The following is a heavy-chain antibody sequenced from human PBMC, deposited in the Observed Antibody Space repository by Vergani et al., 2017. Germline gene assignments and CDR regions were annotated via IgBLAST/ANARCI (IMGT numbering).Heavy chain of an antibody. J-gene: IGHJ4*02. Sequence: EVQLVESGGGLVQPGGSLRLSCAASGFTFSSYSMSWVRQAPGKGLEWVSKISSSSGTIYHADSVKGRFTISRDNAKNSLYLQMNSLRAEDTAVYYCAGVLYGAGATPLDYWGQGTLVTVSS. V-gene: IGHV3-48*01. D-gene: IGHD1-26*01. CDR2: ISSSSGTI. CDR3: AGVLYGAGATPLDY. CDR1: GFTFSSYS.